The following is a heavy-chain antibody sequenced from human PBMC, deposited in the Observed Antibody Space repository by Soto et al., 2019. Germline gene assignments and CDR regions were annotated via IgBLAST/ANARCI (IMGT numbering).Heavy chain of an antibody. V-gene: IGHV3-9*01. Sequence: EVQLVESGGGLVQPGRSLRLSCAASGFTFDDYAMHWVRQAPGKGLEWVSGISWNSGSIGYADSVKGRFTISRDNSKNSLYLQMNSLRAEDTALYYCARGDSSSFYGGMDVWGQGTTVPVSS. J-gene: IGHJ6*02. CDR2: ISWNSGSI. CDR1: GFTFDDYA. D-gene: IGHD6-13*01. CDR3: ARGDSSSFYGGMDV.